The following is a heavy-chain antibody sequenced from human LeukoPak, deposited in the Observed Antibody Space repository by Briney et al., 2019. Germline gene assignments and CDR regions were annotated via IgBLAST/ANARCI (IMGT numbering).Heavy chain of an antibody. J-gene: IGHJ5*02. V-gene: IGHV4-38-2*02. CDR1: AYSISDGFV. CDR2: IYHSGTS. CDR3: ARLSHVAGAPKVSWFDH. Sequence: PSETLSLTCTVSAYSISDGFVWGWIRPAPGKGLEWIGIIYHSGTSYYNPSLNSPISMSVDTSKNQFSLNLSSVTAADTAVYYCARLSHVAGAPKVSWFDHWGQGTLVTVSS. D-gene: IGHD1-26*01.